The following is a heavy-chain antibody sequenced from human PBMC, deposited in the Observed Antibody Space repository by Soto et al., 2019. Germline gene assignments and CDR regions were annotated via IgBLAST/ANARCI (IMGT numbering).Heavy chain of an antibody. CDR2: INSDGSST. CDR3: ARIGIAAAGRD. D-gene: IGHD6-13*01. CDR1: GFTFSSYW. V-gene: IGHV3-74*01. Sequence: GGSLRLSCAASGFTFSSYWMHWVRQAPGKGLVWVSRINSDGSSTSYADSVKGRFTISRDNAKNTLYLQMNSLRAEDTAVYYCARIGIAAAGRDWGQGTLVTVSS. J-gene: IGHJ4*02.